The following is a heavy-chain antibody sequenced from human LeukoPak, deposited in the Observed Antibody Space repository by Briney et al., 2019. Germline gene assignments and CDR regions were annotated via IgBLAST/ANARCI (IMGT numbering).Heavy chain of an antibody. CDR1: GFTFRSYW. Sequence: PGGSLRLSCAASGFTFRSYWMTWVRQAPGKGLEWVANINEGGSEKNYLDSVKGRFTVSRDNAKNSLYLQMDSLKIEDTAVYYCLSATETGYWGQGTLVTVSS. D-gene: IGHD1-14*01. V-gene: IGHV3-7*01. CDR3: LSATETGY. J-gene: IGHJ4*02. CDR2: INEGGSEK.